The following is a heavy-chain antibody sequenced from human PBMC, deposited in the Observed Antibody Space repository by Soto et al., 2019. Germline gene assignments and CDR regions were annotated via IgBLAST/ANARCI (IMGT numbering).Heavy chain of an antibody. CDR1: VGTFISYV. CDR2: IIPIFGTA. Sequence: SVTVTRKSSVGTFISYVIICVRPAPGQGLEWMGRIIPIFGTANYAQKFQGRVTITADESTSTAYMELSSLRSEDTAVYYCARGFRVEYYYDSSGYYPFDYWVQGNLVTVS. V-gene: IGHV1-69*13. CDR3: ARGFRVEYYYDSSGYYPFDY. J-gene: IGHJ4*02. D-gene: IGHD3-22*01.